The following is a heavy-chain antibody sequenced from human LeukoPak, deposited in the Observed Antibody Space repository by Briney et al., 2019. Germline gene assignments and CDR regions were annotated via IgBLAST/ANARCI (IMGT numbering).Heavy chain of an antibody. Sequence: SETLSLTCAVYGGSFSGYYWNWIRQPPGKGLEWVGEINHRGSTNYNPSLKSRVTISVDTSKKQFSLKLSSVTAADTAVYYCARGRTTYDYVWGSYPPPDYWGQGTLVTVSS. CDR1: GGSFSGYY. D-gene: IGHD3-16*02. CDR2: INHRGST. CDR3: ARGRTTYDYVWGSYPPPDY. V-gene: IGHV4-34*01. J-gene: IGHJ4*02.